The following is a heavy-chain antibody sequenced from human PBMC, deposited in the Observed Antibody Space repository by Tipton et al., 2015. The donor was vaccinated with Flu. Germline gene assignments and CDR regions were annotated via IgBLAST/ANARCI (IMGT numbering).Heavy chain of an antibody. CDR3: ARHTGDSVRGVIDY. J-gene: IGHJ4*02. Sequence: TLSLTCSVSGDSIGSRYFWGWIRQPPGKGLEWIGNVHRTGSPYYNPSLRSRVTIAVDGPKNQFSLKLSSVTAADTAVYYCARHTGDSVRGVIDYWGQGTLVTVSS. V-gene: IGHV4-38-2*01. CDR2: VHRTGSP. D-gene: IGHD3-10*02. CDR1: GDSIGSRYF.